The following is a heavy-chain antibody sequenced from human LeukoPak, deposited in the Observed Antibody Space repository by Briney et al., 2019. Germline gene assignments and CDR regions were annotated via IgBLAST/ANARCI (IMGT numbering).Heavy chain of an antibody. Sequence: GGSLRLSCAASGFSFSNYWMSWVRQAPGKGLEWVASISENGRAKPYVASVRGRFTISRDNTKNSLYLQMNSLRVEDAAVYYCARGGAAAARKRGIDYWGQGTLVTVSS. CDR1: GFSFSNYW. CDR2: ISENGRAK. V-gene: IGHV3-7*01. D-gene: IGHD6-13*01. CDR3: ARGGAAAARKRGIDY. J-gene: IGHJ4*02.